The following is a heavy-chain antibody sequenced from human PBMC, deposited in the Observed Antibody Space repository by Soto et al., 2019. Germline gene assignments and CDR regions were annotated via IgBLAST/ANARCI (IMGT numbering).Heavy chain of an antibody. Sequence: QVQLQQWDAGLLKPSETLSLTCAVYGGSFSTYYWTWIRQPPGKGLEWIGEINQSGTTNYNPSLKSRVTLSIDTSKNQFSLRLTSVTAADTAVYYCARDDGTISRGWFDPWGQGTLVTVSS. CDR1: GGSFSTYY. CDR3: ARDDGTISRGWFDP. V-gene: IGHV4-34*01. D-gene: IGHD3-9*01. CDR2: INQSGTT. J-gene: IGHJ5*02.